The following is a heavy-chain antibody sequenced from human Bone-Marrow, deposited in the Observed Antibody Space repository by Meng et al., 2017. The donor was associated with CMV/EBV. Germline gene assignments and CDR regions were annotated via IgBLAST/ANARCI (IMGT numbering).Heavy chain of an antibody. J-gene: IGHJ4*02. V-gene: IGHV4-30-4*08. Sequence: SETLSLTCTVSGGSISSGDYYWSWIRQPPGKGLEWISYIYYSGSTYYNPSLKSRVTISVDTSKNQFSLKLSSVTAADTAVYYCARGAISQGWIDWGQGTLVTVSS. CDR1: GGSISSGDYY. CDR2: IYYSGST. CDR3: ARGAISQGWID. D-gene: IGHD2-2*03.